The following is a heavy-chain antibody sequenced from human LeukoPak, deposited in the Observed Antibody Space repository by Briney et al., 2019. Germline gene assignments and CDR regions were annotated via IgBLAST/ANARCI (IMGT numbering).Heavy chain of an antibody. J-gene: IGHJ4*02. CDR3: ARQSDCGGDCPFDY. Sequence: SQTLSLTCTVSGGSISSGSYYWSWIRQPAGKGLEWIGRIYTSGSTNYNPSLKSRVTISVDTSKNQFSLKLSSVTAADTAVYYCARQSDCGGDCPFDYWGQGTLVTVSS. CDR2: IYTSGST. CDR1: GGSISSGSYY. V-gene: IGHV4-61*02. D-gene: IGHD2-21*02.